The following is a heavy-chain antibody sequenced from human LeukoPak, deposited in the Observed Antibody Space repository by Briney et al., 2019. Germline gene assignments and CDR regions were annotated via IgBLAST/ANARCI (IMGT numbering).Heavy chain of an antibody. CDR2: ISSSGSSI. CDR3: ARSPQWELPDY. J-gene: IGHJ4*02. V-gene: IGHV3-11*04. Sequence: PGGSLRLCCAASGFTFSDYYMSWIRQAPGKGLEWIAYISSSGSSIQYAESVRGRFTISRDNAKTSLYLQMNSLRAEDTSVYYCARSPQWELPDYWGQGTLVTVSS. CDR1: GFTFSDYY. D-gene: IGHD1-26*01.